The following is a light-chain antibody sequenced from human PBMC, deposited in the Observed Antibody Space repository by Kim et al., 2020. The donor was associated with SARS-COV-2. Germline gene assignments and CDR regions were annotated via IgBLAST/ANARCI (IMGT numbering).Light chain of an antibody. V-gene: IGLV1-44*01. CDR3: AAWDDSLNGYV. CDR1: STNSGSKT. Sequence: GQRDTISCSGSSTNSGSKTVTWYKQLPGPAPKLRIYSNNQRPSGVPDRFSGSKSGTSASLAISGLQSEDEADYYCAAWDDSLNGYVFGTGTKVTVL. J-gene: IGLJ1*01. CDR2: SNN.